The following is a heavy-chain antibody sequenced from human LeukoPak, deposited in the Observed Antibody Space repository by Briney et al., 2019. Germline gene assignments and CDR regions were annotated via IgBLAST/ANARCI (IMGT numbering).Heavy chain of an antibody. CDR1: GFTFSSYW. CDR2: INSDGSST. V-gene: IGHV3-74*01. D-gene: IGHD2-2*01. J-gene: IGHJ5*02. Sequence: PGGSLRLSCAASGFTFSSYWMHWVRQAPGKGLVWVSRINSDGSSTSYADSVKGRFTISRDHAKNTLYLQVNSLRAEDTAVYYCASFSVVPAANPWGQGTLVTVSS. CDR3: ASFSVVPAANP.